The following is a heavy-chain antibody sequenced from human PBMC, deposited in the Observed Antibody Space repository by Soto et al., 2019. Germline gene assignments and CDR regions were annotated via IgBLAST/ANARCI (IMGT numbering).Heavy chain of an antibody. D-gene: IGHD3-3*01. Sequence: SETLSLTCAVYGGSFSGYYWTWIRQAPGKGLEWIGEINHSGGTNYNSSLKSRVTISVDTSKNQFSLILYSVTAADTAVYYCARVLYDFWSGQYFQHWGQGTLVTVSS. CDR1: GGSFSGYY. CDR2: INHSGGT. CDR3: ARVLYDFWSGQYFQH. V-gene: IGHV4-34*01. J-gene: IGHJ1*01.